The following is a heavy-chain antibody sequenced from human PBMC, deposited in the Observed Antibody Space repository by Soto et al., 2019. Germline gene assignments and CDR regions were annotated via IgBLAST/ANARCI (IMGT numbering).Heavy chain of an antibody. CDR3: ARDGLLYCTNGVCSHSDY. Sequence: ASVKVSCKASGYTFSSYGISWVRQAPGQGLEWMGWISAYNGNTNYAQKLQGRVTMTTDTSTSTAYMELRSLRSDDTAVYYCARDGLLYCTNGVCSHSDYWGQGTLVTVSS. D-gene: IGHD2-8*01. CDR2: ISAYNGNT. CDR1: GYTFSSYG. V-gene: IGHV1-18*01. J-gene: IGHJ4*02.